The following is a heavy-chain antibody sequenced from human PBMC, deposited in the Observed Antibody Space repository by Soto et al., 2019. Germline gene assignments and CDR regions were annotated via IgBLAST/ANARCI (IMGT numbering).Heavy chain of an antibody. D-gene: IGHD6-19*01. CDR1: GYTFTSYR. Sequence: ASVKVSCKASGYTFTSYRISWVRQAPGQGLEWMGWISAYNGNTNYAQKLQGRVTMTTDTSTSTAYMELRSLRSDDTAVYYCARDRDSSGWYYLIDYWGQGTLVTVSS. CDR3: ARDRDSSGWYYLIDY. J-gene: IGHJ4*02. CDR2: ISAYNGNT. V-gene: IGHV1-18*01.